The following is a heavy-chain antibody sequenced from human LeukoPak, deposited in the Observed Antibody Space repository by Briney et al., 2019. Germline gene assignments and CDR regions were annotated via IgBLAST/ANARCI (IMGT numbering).Heavy chain of an antibody. J-gene: IGHJ5*02. CDR2: IYHSGST. CDR3: ARVPVNIWENWFDP. Sequence: SETLSLTCTVSGYSISSGYYWGWIRQPPGKGLEWIGSIYHSGSTYYNPSLKSRVTISVDTSKNRFSLKLNSVTAADTAVYYCARVPVNIWENWFDPWGQGTLVTVSS. D-gene: IGHD1-26*01. V-gene: IGHV4-38-2*02. CDR1: GYSISSGYY.